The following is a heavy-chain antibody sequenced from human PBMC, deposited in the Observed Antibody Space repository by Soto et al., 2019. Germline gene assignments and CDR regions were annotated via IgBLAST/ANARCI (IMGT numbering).Heavy chain of an antibody. D-gene: IGHD2-21*02. V-gene: IGHV1-69*01. J-gene: IGHJ4*02. Sequence: QVQLVQSGAEVRKPGSSVKVSCKASGGTFSSYAISWVRQAPGQGLEWMGGIIPLFGTPSYAQKFQGRVTITADESTTTASMELSNLRSEDKAVYYCARTLVRGGSDSLGLNYFDSWGQGTLVTVSS. CDR3: ARTLVRGGSDSLGLNYFDS. CDR1: GGTFSSYA. CDR2: IIPLFGTP.